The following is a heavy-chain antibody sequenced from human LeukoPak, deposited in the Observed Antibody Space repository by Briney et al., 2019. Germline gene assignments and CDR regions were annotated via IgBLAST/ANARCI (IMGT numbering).Heavy chain of an antibody. Sequence: GGSLRLSCAASGFTFSSYEMNWVRQAPGKGLEWVSYISSSGSTIYYADSVKGRFTISRDNAKNSLYLQMNSLRAEDTAVYYCARDRGDSSSWYDYYYYYMDVWGKGTTVTVSS. CDR2: ISSSGSTI. CDR3: ARDRGDSSSWYDYYYYYMDV. CDR1: GFTFSSYE. D-gene: IGHD6-13*01. J-gene: IGHJ6*03. V-gene: IGHV3-48*03.